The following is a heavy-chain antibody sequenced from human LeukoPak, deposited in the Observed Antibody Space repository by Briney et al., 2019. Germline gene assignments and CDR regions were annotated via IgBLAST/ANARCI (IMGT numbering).Heavy chain of an antibody. CDR2: VYYTGST. J-gene: IGHJ4*02. CDR3: ATEDAGTSLDN. CDR1: GGSISSYH. D-gene: IGHD6-13*01. Sequence: SETLSLTCTVSGGSISSYHYTWIRQPPGKGLEWIGYVYYTGSTNYNPSLKSRVTMSLDTSENQFSLKLRSVTAADTAVYYCATEDAGTSLDNWGQGTLVTVSS. V-gene: IGHV4-59*01.